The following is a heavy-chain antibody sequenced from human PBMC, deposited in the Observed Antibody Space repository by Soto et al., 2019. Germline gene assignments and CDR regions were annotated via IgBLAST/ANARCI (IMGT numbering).Heavy chain of an antibody. D-gene: IGHD6-13*01. V-gene: IGHV4-31*03. CDR1: GGSISSGGYY. CDR3: ASTIIATTGTFDY. J-gene: IGHJ4*02. CDR2: ISYSGST. Sequence: SETLSLTCTVSGGSISSGGYYWSWIRQHPGKGLEWIGYISYSGSTYYNPSLKSRVTISVDTSKNQFSLKLSSVTAADMAVYYCASTIIATTGTFDYWGQGTLVTVSS.